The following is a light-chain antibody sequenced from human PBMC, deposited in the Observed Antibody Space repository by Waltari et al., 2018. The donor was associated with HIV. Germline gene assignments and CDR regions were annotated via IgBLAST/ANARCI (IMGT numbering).Light chain of an antibody. CDR3: QQYKSYST. CDR2: KAS. J-gene: IGKJ1*01. CDR1: QSISNW. V-gene: IGKV1-5*03. Sequence: IQMTQSPSTLSASVGDRVTITCRASQSISNWLAWYQQKPGKAPKLLIYKASSLERGVPSRFSGSGSGTEFTLTISSLQADDFTTYYCQQYKSYSTFGQGTKVEIK.